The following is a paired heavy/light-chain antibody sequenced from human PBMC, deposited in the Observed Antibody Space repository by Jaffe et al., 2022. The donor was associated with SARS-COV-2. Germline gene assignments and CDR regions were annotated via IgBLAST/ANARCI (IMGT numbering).Heavy chain of an antibody. V-gene: IGHV3-23*01. CDR2: ISGSGDST. Sequence: EVQLLESGGGLLQPGGSLRLSCAASGFMFGNFAMKWVRQAPGKGLEWVSSISGSGDSTYYADSVRGRCTISRDNSKNTLYLQVSSLRGEDTAVYYCVKNLVRSASLAVLDHWGQGTLVTVSS. CDR3: VKNLVRSASLAVLDH. J-gene: IGHJ4*02. CDR1: GFMFGNFA. D-gene: IGHD2-21*01.
Light chain of an antibody. V-gene: IGKV1-39*01. CDR2: GAS. J-gene: IGKJ2*01. Sequence: DIQMTQSPSSLSASVGDSVTISCRASQSISTYLNWYQQRPGKAPKLLIYGASNLQSGVPSRFSGSGSGTDFTLTISSLQPEDFATYFCQQTYSFGQGTKLEIK. CDR1: QSISTY. CDR3: QQTYS.